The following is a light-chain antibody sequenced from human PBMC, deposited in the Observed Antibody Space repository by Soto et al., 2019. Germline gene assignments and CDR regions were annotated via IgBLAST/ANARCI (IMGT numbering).Light chain of an antibody. Sequence: QSVLTQPPSVSGAPGQRVTISCTGSSSNIGAGYDVHWYQQLPGTAPKLLIYGNSNRPSGVPDRFAGSKSGTSASLAVSGLQAEYLGDYYGQSYDSSLSGGVFGGGTKLTVL. CDR3: QSYDSSLSGGV. J-gene: IGLJ3*02. V-gene: IGLV1-40*01. CDR2: GNS. CDR1: SSNIGAGYD.